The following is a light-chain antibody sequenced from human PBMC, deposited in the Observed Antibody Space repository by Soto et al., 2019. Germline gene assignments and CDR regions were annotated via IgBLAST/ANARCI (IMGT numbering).Light chain of an antibody. V-gene: IGKV1-39*01. J-gene: IGKJ4*01. CDR1: QRISNY. CDR2: SAS. Sequence: DIHMIQSPSSLSASIGDRVTITCRASQRISNYLNWYQQKPGKAPKLLIHSASSLQSGVPSRFSGSGSGTDFTLTINRVEAEDVGLYFCAQGLATPFTFGGGTKVEIK. CDR3: AQGLATPFT.